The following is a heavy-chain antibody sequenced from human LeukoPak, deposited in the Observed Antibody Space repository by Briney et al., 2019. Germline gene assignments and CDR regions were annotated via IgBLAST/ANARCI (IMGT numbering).Heavy chain of an antibody. Sequence: PGGSLRLSCVASGVNYNTYWMSWVRQAPGKGLEWVANIKQDGSEKNYVDSVKGRFTISRDNAKNSLYLQMNSLRAEDTAIYYCTRDYRGTFDYWGQGTLVTVSS. CDR3: TRDYRGTFDY. V-gene: IGHV3-7*03. CDR1: GVNYNTYW. J-gene: IGHJ4*02. D-gene: IGHD1-26*01. CDR2: IKQDGSEK.